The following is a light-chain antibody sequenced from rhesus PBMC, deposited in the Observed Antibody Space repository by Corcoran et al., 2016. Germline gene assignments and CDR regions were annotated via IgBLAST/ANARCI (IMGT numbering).Light chain of an antibody. CDR1: QGISNN. Sequence: DIQMTQSPSSLSASVGDRVTITCQATQGISNNLVWYKQKPGKAPKLLINNASPLESGVPSRFSGDGSGTDFTLTVSGLQPEDIATYYCQHGYDTPRTFGQGTKVEIK. CDR2: NAS. CDR3: QHGYDTPRT. V-gene: IGKV1-25*01. J-gene: IGKJ1*01.